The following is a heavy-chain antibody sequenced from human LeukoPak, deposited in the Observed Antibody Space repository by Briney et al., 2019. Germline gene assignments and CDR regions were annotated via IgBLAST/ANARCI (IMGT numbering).Heavy chain of an antibody. V-gene: IGHV1-2*02. J-gene: IGHJ3*02. Sequence: VASVKVSCKASGYTFTGYYMHWVRQAPEQGVEWMGWINPNSGGTNYAQKFQGRVTMTRDTSISTAYMELSRLRSDDTAVYYCAGRVAPLSHDIWGQGTMVTVSS. CDR1: GYTFTGYY. CDR3: AGRVAPLSHDI. CDR2: INPNSGGT. D-gene: IGHD5-12*01.